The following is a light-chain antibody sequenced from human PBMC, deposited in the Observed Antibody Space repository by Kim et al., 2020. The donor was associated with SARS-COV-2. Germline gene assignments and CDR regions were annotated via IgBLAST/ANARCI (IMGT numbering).Light chain of an antibody. CDR3: GTWDSSLRGGV. V-gene: IGLV1-51*01. CDR2: DSI. Sequence: GQRVTTFSSGTTYNTGTNYVSWYQQLPRTAPTLLIYDSIERNSGLPDRFSPSKSGPSATLAITGLQTGDEAVYYCGTWDSSLRGGVFGGGTQLTVL. CDR1: TYNTGTNY. J-gene: IGLJ2*01.